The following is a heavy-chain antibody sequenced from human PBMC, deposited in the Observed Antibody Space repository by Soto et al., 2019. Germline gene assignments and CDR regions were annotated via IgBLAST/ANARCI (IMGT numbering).Heavy chain of an antibody. CDR2: IYYSGST. CDR3: ATISYSGSTRADY. V-gene: IGHV4-59*01. D-gene: IGHD1-26*01. CDR1: GGSISSYY. J-gene: IGHJ4*02. Sequence: SETLSLTCTVPGGSISSYYWRWIRQPPGKGLEWSGYIYYSGSTNYNPALNSRVTIPVDTSKNQFSLKLSSVTAADTAVYYCATISYSGSTRADYWGQGTLVTVSS.